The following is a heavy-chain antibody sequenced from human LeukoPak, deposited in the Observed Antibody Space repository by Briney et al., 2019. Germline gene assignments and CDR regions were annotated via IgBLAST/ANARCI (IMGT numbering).Heavy chain of an antibody. Sequence: SETLSLTCTVSGGSISSYYWSWIRQPPGKGLEWVGYIYYSGSTNYNPSLKSRVTISVDTSKNHFSLKLSSVTAADTAVYYCARDGVVAATDDAFDIWGQGTMVTVSS. D-gene: IGHD2-15*01. CDR1: GGSISSYY. CDR2: IYYSGST. J-gene: IGHJ3*02. V-gene: IGHV4-59*01. CDR3: ARDGVVAATDDAFDI.